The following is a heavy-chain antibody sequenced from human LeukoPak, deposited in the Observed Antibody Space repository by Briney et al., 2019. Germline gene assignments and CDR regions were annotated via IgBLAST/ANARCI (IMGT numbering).Heavy chain of an antibody. CDR3: ARGRGGANFDY. V-gene: IGHV3-74*01. CDR2: INSDGSST. CDR1: GFTFSTYS. Sequence: GGSLRLSCAASGFTFSTYSMNWVRQAPGKGLVWVSRINSDGSSTSYADSVKGRFTISRDNAKNTLFLQMNSLRAEDTAVYYCARGRGGANFDYWGQGTLVTVSS. J-gene: IGHJ4*02. D-gene: IGHD4/OR15-4a*01.